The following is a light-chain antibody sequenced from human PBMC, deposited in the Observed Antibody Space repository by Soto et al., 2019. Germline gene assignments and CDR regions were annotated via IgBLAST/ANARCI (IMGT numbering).Light chain of an antibody. CDR2: DVS. V-gene: IGLV2-14*03. CDR1: SSDVGGYNY. J-gene: IGLJ1*01. CDR3: CSYTSSSTPWV. Sequence: QSALTQPASVSGSPGQSITISCTGTSSDVGGYNYVSWYQQHPGEAPKLMIYDVSDRPSGVSNRFSAPKSGNTASLTISGLQPEDEADYFCCSYTSSSTPWVFGTWTKVTVL.